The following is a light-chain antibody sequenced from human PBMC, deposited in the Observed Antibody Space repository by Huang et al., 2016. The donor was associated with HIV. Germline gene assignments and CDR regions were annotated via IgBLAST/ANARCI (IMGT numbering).Light chain of an antibody. CDR3: MQGTHWPPT. J-gene: IGKJ1*01. CDR2: KVS. CDR1: QSLVFTDGNTY. Sequence: DILLTQSPLSLPVTLGQPASISCRSSQSLVFTDGNTYLNWFHQRPGQPPRRLIYKVSKRDSGVPARISASGSGTDFTLEISRVEAEDVGLYFCMQGTHWPPTFGQGTKVELK. V-gene: IGKV2-30*01.